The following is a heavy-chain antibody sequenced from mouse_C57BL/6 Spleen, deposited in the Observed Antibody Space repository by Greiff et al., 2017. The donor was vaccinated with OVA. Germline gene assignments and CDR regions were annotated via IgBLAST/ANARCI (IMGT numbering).Heavy chain of an antibody. CDR1: GYTFTDYE. CDR3: TRETMVTPWFAY. J-gene: IGHJ3*01. CDR2: IDPETGGT. Sequence: VQRVESGAELVRPGASVTLSCKASGYTFTDYEMHWVKQTPVHGLEWIGAIDPETGGTAYNQKFKGKAILTADKSSSTAYMELRSLTSEDSAVYYCTRETMVTPWFAYWGQGTLVTVSA. D-gene: IGHD2-2*01. V-gene: IGHV1-15*01.